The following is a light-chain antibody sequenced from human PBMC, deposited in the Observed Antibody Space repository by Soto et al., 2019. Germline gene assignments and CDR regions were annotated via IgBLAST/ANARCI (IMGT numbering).Light chain of an antibody. CDR1: QNIESN. CDR2: GAS. V-gene: IGKV3-15*01. J-gene: IGKJ2*01. CDR3: QQYSHRPPYT. Sequence: DIVMTQSPVTLSVSPGESATLSCRASQNIESNLAWYQQKPGQSPRLLIYGASARATGVPARFSGSGSETEFTLTISSVQSEDCAVYFCQQYSHRPPYTFGQGTKLEIK.